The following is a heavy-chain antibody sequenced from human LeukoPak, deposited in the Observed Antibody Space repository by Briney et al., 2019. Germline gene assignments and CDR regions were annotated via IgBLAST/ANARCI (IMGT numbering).Heavy chain of an antibody. CDR3: ATPLPTHSCGYSYGFFDY. Sequence: ASVKVSCKVSGYTLTELSMHWVRQAPGKGLEWMGGFDPEDGETIYAQKFQGRVTMTEDTSTDTAYMELSSLRSEDTAVYYCATPLPTHSCGYSYGFFDYWGQGTLVTVSS. V-gene: IGHV1-24*01. J-gene: IGHJ4*02. CDR1: GYTLTELS. D-gene: IGHD5-18*01. CDR2: FDPEDGET.